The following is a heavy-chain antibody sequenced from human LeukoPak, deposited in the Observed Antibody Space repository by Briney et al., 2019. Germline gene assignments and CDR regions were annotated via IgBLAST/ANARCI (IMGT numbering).Heavy chain of an antibody. D-gene: IGHD3-22*01. Sequence: SEALSLTCAVSGGSISSGGYSWSWIRQPPGKGLEWIGYIYHSGSTYYNPSLKSRVAISVDTSKKQFSLKLYSVTAADTAVYFCASQANYYDSSGYFIHWGQGILVTVSS. V-gene: IGHV4-30-2*01. CDR1: GGSISSGGYS. CDR3: ASQANYYDSSGYFIH. CDR2: IYHSGST. J-gene: IGHJ1*01.